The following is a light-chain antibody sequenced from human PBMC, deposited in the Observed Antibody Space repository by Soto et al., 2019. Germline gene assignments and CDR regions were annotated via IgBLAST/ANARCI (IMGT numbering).Light chain of an antibody. J-gene: IGKJ5*01. V-gene: IGKV1-39*01. Sequence: DIQMMQSPSSLSASVGDRVTITCRASQSISTYLNWYQQKPGKAPKLLIYDASTLQSGVPSKFSGSGSGTDFTLTISSLQPEDFATYYCQQGYTTPITFGHGTRLEIK. CDR2: DAS. CDR3: QQGYTTPIT. CDR1: QSISTY.